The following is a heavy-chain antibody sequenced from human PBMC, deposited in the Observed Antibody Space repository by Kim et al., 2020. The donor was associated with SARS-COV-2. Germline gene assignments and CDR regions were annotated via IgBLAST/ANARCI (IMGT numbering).Heavy chain of an antibody. D-gene: IGHD3-16*02. Sequence: GGSLRLSCAASGFTFSSYAMSWVRQAPGKGLEWVAAVSATGGSTYYADSVKGRFTISRDNSKSTLYLQMNSLRAADTALYYCAKAVVIRYYFDYWGQGT. V-gene: IGHV3-23*01. J-gene: IGHJ4*02. CDR1: GFTFSSYA. CDR3: AKAVVIRYYFDY. CDR2: VSATGGST.